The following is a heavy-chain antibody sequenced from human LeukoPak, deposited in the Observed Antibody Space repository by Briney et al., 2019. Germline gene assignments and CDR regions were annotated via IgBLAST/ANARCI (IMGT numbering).Heavy chain of an antibody. CDR3: ARQETSSYNGAFDI. V-gene: IGHV3-7*01. CDR1: GFSFSEHW. D-gene: IGHD1-26*01. CDR2: IKKDGSEK. J-gene: IGHJ3*02. Sequence: PGGSLRLSCAASGFSFSEHWMTWVRLAPGKGLEWVADIKKDGSEKQQVDSVKGRFTISRDNAKNSLYLQMNSLRADDTAVYHCARQETSSYNGAFDIWGQGTMVTVSP.